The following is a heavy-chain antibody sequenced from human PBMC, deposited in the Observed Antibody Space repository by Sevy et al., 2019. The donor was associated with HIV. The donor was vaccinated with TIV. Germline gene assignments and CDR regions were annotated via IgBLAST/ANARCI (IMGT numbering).Heavy chain of an antibody. J-gene: IGHJ4*02. CDR1: GFTFAKYS. D-gene: IGHD2-8*01. Sequence: GESLKIPCAASGFTFAKYSMSWVRQAPGKGLEWVSTFSFGCGRINYADSVKGRFTISRDDSKNTLFLQMNSLRAEDTATYFCAREGCTQPHDYWCQGTLVTVSS. V-gene: IGHV3-23*01. CDR2: FSFGCGRI. CDR3: AREGCTQPHDY.